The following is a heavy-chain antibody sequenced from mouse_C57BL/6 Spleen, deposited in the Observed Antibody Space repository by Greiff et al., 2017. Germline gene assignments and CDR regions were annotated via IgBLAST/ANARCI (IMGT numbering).Heavy chain of an antibody. CDR1: GYTFTSYW. CDR2: IDPSDSYN. Sequence: QVQLQQPGAELVMPGDSVTLSCKASGYTFTSYWMHWVKQRPGKGLEWIGEIDPSDSYNNYNQKLKGKSTLTVDKSSSTAYMQLSSLTSEDSAVYYCARGGQYDAYAMDYWGQGTSVTVSS. CDR3: ARGGQYDAYAMDY. D-gene: IGHD2-14*01. V-gene: IGHV1-69*01. J-gene: IGHJ4*01.